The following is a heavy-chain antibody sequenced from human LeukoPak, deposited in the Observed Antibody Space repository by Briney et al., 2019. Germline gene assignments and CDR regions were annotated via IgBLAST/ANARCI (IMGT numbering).Heavy chain of an antibody. Sequence: GGSLRLSCAASGFTFSSYEMNWVRQAPGKGLEWVSYISSSGSTIYYADSVKGRFTISRDNAKNSLYLQMNSLKTEDTAVYYCTSSPGVRALGMDVWGKGTTVTVSS. CDR3: TSSPGVRALGMDV. V-gene: IGHV3-48*03. J-gene: IGHJ6*04. CDR1: GFTFSSYE. D-gene: IGHD3-10*01. CDR2: ISSSGSTI.